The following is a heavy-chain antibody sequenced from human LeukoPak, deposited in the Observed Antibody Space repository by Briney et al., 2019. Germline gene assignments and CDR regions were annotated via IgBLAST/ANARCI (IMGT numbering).Heavy chain of an antibody. CDR3: AREDPQTRVPEGMDV. V-gene: IGHV4-59*01. D-gene: IGHD4/OR15-4a*01. CDR2: VYYSGTT. Sequence: SETLSLTCTVSGGSISYYYWSWIRQSPGKGLEWIGYVYYSGTTNYNPSLKSRVTISVDTSKNQFSLQLRSVAAADTAVYYCAREDPQTRVPEGMDVWGQGTTVTVSS. J-gene: IGHJ6*02. CDR1: GGSISYYY.